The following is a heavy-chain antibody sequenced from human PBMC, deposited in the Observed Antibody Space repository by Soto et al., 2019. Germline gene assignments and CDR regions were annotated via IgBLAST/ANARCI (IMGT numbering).Heavy chain of an antibody. Sequence: GGSLRLSCAASGFTFSSYSMNWVRQAPGKGLEWVSSISSSSSYIYYADSVKGRFTISRDNAKNSLYLQMNSLRAEDTAVYYCPMGRPNHDYYYYYMDVWGKGTTVTVSS. J-gene: IGHJ6*03. CDR3: PMGRPNHDYYYYYMDV. D-gene: IGHD2-15*01. CDR2: ISSSSSYI. V-gene: IGHV3-21*01. CDR1: GFTFSSYS.